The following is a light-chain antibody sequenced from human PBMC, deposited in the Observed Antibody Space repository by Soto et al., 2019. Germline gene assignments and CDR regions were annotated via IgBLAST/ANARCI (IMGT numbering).Light chain of an antibody. Sequence: QTVVTQEPSFSVSPGGTVTLTCGLSSGSVSTNYYPSWYQQTPGQAPRTLIYRTNIRSSGVPDRFSVSIVGNNAALTIAGAHADDESDYYCVLYMGSVAVFGGGTKLTVL. J-gene: IGLJ2*01. CDR2: RTN. CDR1: SGSVSTNYY. CDR3: VLYMGSVAV. V-gene: IGLV8-61*01.